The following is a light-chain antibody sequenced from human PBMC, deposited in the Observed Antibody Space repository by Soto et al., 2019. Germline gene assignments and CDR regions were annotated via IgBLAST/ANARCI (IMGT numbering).Light chain of an antibody. J-gene: IGKJ2*01. CDR3: QQYYDWPPYT. Sequence: EIVMTQFPATLSGTPGERVTLSCRASQSVGEKLAWYQQKPGQAPRLIIYAASTRASDFPARFSGSGSGTDFTLPISSLQSEDFAVYYCQQYYDWPPYTFGQGTKVDMK. CDR2: AAS. CDR1: QSVGEK. V-gene: IGKV3-15*01.